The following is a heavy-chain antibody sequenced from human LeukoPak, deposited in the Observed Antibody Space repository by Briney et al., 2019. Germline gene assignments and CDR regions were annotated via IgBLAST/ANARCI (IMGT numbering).Heavy chain of an antibody. J-gene: IGHJ4*02. V-gene: IGHV4-31*03. D-gene: IGHD2-2*01. CDR3: ARGGRYCSGTSCYRLFDY. CDR2: IYYSGST. Sequence: SQTLSLTCTVSGGSISSGDYYWSWIRQHPGKGLEWIGYIYYSGSTYYNPPLKSRVTISVDTSKNQFSLKLSSVTAADTAVYYCARGGRYCSGTSCYRLFDYWGQGTLVTVSS. CDR1: GGSISSGDYY.